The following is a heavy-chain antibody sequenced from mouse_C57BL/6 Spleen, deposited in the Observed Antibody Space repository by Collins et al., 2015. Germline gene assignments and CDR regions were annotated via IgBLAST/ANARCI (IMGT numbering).Heavy chain of an antibody. CDR3: ARILDGYYPHFDY. D-gene: IGHD2-3*01. J-gene: IGHJ2*01. CDR1: GYTFTDYY. V-gene: IGHV1-26*01. Sequence: DVQLQQSGPELVKPGASVKISCKPSGYTFTDYYMNWVKQSHGKSLEWIGHINPNNGGTSYNQKFKGKSTLTVDKSSSTAYMQLSSLTSEDSAVYYCARILDGYYPHFDYWGQGTTLTVSS. CDR2: INPNNGGT.